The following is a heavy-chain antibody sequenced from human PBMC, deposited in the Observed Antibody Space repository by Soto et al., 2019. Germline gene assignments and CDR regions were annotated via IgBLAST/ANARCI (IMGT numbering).Heavy chain of an antibody. D-gene: IGHD6-19*01. V-gene: IGHV3-33*01. CDR2: ILFAGSSK. J-gene: IGHJ4*02. CDR1: GFTFSSYG. Sequence: QVQLVESGGGVVQPGRSLRLSCAASGFTFSSYGMHWVRQSPGKGLEWVAIILFAGSSKYSADSVKGRFTISRDNSKNPLYMQMHSLRVEDTAVYYCARGHSSGWYPSLDYWGQGTLVTVSS. CDR3: ARGHSSGWYPSLDY.